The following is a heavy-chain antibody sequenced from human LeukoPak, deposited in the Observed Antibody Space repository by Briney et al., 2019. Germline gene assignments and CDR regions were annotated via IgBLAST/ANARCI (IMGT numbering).Heavy chain of an antibody. CDR3: ARVQWLLLWFGELLSNPAPDYYFDY. J-gene: IGHJ4*02. D-gene: IGHD3-10*01. V-gene: IGHV1-18*01. CDR2: ISAYNGNT. Sequence: PSLNVSCKASGYTFTSYGISWVRQAPGQGLEWMGWISAYNGNTNYAQKLQGRVTMTTDTSSSTAYMELRSLRSDDTAVYYCARVQWLLLWFGELLSNPAPDYYFDYWGQGTLVTVSS. CDR1: GYTFTSYG.